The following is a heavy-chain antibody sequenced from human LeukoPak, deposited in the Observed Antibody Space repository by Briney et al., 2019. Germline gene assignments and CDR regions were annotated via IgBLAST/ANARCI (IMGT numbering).Heavy chain of an antibody. D-gene: IGHD3-22*01. CDR1: GYTFTGYY. J-gene: IGHJ4*02. V-gene: IGHV1-2*04. Sequence: ASVKVSCKASGYTFTGYYTHWVRQAPGQGLEWMGWINPNSGGTNYAQKFQGWVTMTRDTSISTAYMELSRLRSDDTAVYYCARESYDSSKEYYFDYWGQGTLVTVSS. CDR3: ARESYDSSKEYYFDY. CDR2: INPNSGGT.